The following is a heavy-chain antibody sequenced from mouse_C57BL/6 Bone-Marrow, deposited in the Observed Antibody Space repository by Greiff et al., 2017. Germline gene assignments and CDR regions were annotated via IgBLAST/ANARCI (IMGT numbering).Heavy chain of an antibody. CDR1: GFSFNTYA. CDR2: LRSKSNNYAT. V-gene: IGHV10-1*01. J-gene: IGHJ3*01. CDR3: VRQSNYAWFAY. Sequence: EVQVVESGGGLVQPKGSLKLSCAASGFSFNTYAMNWVRQAPGKGLEWVARLRSKSNNYATYYADSVKDRFTISRDDSESMLYLQMNNLKTEDTAMYYSVRQSNYAWFAYWGQGTLVTVSA. D-gene: IGHD2-5*01.